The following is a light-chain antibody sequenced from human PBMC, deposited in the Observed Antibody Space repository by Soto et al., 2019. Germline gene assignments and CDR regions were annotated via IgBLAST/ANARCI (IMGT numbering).Light chain of an antibody. J-gene: IGKJ2*01. CDR2: WAS. CDR3: QQYESTPPT. Sequence: DIVMTQSPDSLAVSLGERATINCKSSQSVLYSSNNKNYLAWYQQRPGQPPKLLIYWASTRDSGVPDRFSGCGSGTDFTLTITSLQAEDVAVYYCQQYESTPPTFGQGTKLEIK. V-gene: IGKV4-1*01. CDR1: QSVLYSSNNKNY.